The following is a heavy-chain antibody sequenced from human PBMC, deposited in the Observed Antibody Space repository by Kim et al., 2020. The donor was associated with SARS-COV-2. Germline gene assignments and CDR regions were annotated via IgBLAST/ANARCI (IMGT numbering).Heavy chain of an antibody. D-gene: IGHD6-19*01. CDR2: IYTSGST. Sequence: SETLSLTCTVSGGSISSGSYYWSWIRQPAGKGLEWIGRIYTSGSTNYNPSLKSRVTISVDTSKNQFSLKLSSVTAADTAVYYCARDSLIAVAGTLNYYYYYGMDVWGQGTTVTVSS. V-gene: IGHV4-61*02. CDR1: GGSISSGSYY. J-gene: IGHJ6*02. CDR3: ARDSLIAVAGTLNYYYYYGMDV.